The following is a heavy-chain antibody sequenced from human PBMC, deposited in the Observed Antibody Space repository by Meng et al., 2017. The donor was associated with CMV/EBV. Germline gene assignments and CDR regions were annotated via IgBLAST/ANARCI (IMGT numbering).Heavy chain of an antibody. V-gene: IGHV1-24*01. CDR1: GYTLTELS. CDR3: ATAEGSRAPGGAFDI. J-gene: IGHJ3*02. Sequence: SVNVSCMVSGYTLTELSRHWVRQAPGKGLEWMGGFDPEDGETNYAQKFQGRVTMTEDTSTDTAYMELSSLRSEETAVYYCATAEGSRAPGGAFDIWGQGTMVTVSS. CDR2: FDPEDGET. D-gene: IGHD2-2*01.